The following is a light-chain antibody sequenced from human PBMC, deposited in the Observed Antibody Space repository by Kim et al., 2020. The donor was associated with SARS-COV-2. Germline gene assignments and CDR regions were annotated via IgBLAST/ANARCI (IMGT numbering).Light chain of an antibody. Sequence: GQSNTISCTGTSSDVGGYDFVSWYQQHPGKAPKLMTYDVSKRPSGVSNRFSGSKSGNTASLTISGLQAEDEADYYCSSYTISSTYVFGTGTKVTVL. CDR1: SSDVGGYDF. CDR2: DVS. J-gene: IGLJ1*01. V-gene: IGLV2-14*04. CDR3: SSYTISSTYV.